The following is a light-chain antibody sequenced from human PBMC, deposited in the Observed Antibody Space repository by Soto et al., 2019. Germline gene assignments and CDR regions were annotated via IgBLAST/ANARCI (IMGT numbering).Light chain of an antibody. CDR3: QQYNNWPPYT. CDR1: QSVSSN. CDR2: GAS. Sequence: EIVMTQSPATLSVSPGERATLSCRASQSVSSNVAWYQQKPGQAPRLLIYGASTSATGVPARFSGSGSGTEFTLTISSLQSEDFAVYYCQQYNNWPPYTFGQGTKLEIK. J-gene: IGKJ2*01. V-gene: IGKV3D-15*01.